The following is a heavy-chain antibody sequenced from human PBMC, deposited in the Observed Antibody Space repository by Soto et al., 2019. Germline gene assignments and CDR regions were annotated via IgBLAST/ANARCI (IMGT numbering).Heavy chain of an antibody. J-gene: IGHJ4*02. CDR2: IDNDGSGT. CDR1: GFTFTNYW. CDR3: GSVFEY. Sequence: EVQLVESGGGLVRPGGSLRLSCAVSGFTFTNYWMHWVRQAPGKGLVWVSRIDNDGSGTSYAVSVKGRFTISRDNAKNTLYLQMDSLRAGDAGEYFCGSVFEYWGQGTPVTVSS. V-gene: IGHV3-74*01.